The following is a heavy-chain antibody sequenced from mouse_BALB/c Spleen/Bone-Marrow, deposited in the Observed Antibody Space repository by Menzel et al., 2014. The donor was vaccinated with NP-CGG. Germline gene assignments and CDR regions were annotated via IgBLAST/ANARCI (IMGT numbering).Heavy chain of an antibody. D-gene: IGHD2-1*01. CDR1: GYAFTNYL. J-gene: IGHJ2*01. CDR3: ARELLYGNYSDY. CDR2: INPGSGGT. Sequence: VQRVGFGSELVRSGTSVQVSCKASGYAFTNYLIEWVKQRPGQGLEWIGVINPGSGGTNYNEKFKGKATLTADKSSSTAYMQLSSLTSDDSAVYFCARELLYGNYSDYWGQGTTLTVSS. V-gene: IGHV1-54*01.